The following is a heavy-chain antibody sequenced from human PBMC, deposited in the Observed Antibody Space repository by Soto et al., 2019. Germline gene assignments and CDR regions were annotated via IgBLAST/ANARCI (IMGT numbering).Heavy chain of an antibody. V-gene: IGHV3-48*04. J-gene: IGHJ6*03. CDR1: GFSLSTYN. CDR3: ARGDNPLYYYHYYMDV. Sequence: ESGGGLVQPGGSLRLSCAASGFSLSTYNMIWVRQAPGRGLEWVSYITSSSGTIYYADSVKGRFTISRDNAKNSVYLQMNSLGAEDTAVYYCARGDNPLYYYHYYMDVWGKGTTVTVSS. CDR2: ITSSSGTI.